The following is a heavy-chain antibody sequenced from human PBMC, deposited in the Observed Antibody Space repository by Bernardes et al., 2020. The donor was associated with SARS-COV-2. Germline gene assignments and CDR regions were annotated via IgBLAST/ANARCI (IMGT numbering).Heavy chain of an antibody. V-gene: IGHV4-34*01. CDR2: INHSGST. CDR3: ARGRVGIDPSQYSGDDPDYDY. CDR1: GGSFSGYY. D-gene: IGHD5-12*01. J-gene: IGHJ4*02. Sequence: SKTLSLTCAVYGGSFSGYYWCWIRQPPGKGLELIGEINHSGSTNYNPYPTSRITISVDTSKNQFSLKLSSVTVTDTAVYYCARGRVGIDPSQYSGDDPDYDYWGQGTLVTVSS.